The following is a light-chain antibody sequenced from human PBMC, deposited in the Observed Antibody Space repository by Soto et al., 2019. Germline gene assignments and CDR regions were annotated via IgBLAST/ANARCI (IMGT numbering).Light chain of an antibody. Sequence: ESMLTQSPGTLSLSPGDRATLSCRASQSVSTRYLAWYQQKPGQAPRLLIYGASIRATGIPDRFSGSGSGTDFTLTISRLEPEDFAVYYCHQFGRSPPAFTFGQGTKLEI. V-gene: IGKV3-20*01. CDR2: GAS. CDR3: HQFGRSPPAFT. J-gene: IGKJ2*01. CDR1: QSVSTRY.